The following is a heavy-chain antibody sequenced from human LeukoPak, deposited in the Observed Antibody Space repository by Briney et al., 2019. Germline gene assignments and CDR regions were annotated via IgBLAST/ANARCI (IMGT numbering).Heavy chain of an antibody. Sequence: GGSLRLSCAASGFTFTSHAMSWVRQAPGKGLEWVSAISGSGGSTYYADSVKGRFTISRDNSKNTLYLQMNSLRAEDTAVYYCAKVGLAAGDRRTTFDYWGQGTLVTVSS. V-gene: IGHV3-23*01. CDR2: ISGSGGST. J-gene: IGHJ4*02. D-gene: IGHD7-27*01. CDR3: AKVGLAAGDRRTTFDY. CDR1: GFTFTSHA.